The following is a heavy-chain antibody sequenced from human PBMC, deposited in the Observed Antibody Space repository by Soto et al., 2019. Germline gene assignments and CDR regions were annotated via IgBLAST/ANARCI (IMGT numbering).Heavy chain of an antibody. CDR3: ARGIYGVGYGMDV. V-gene: IGHV1-69*13. CDR1: GGTFSSYA. CDR2: IIPIFGTA. D-gene: IGHD4-17*01. J-gene: IGHJ6*02. Sequence: ASVKVSCKASGGTFSSYAISWVRQAPGQGLEWMGGIIPIFGTANYAQKFQGRVTITVDESTSTAYMELSSLRSEDTAVYYCARGIYGVGYGMDVWGQGTTVTVSS.